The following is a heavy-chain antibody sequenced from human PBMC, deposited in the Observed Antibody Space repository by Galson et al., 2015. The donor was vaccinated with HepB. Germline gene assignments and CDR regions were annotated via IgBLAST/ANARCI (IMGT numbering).Heavy chain of an antibody. J-gene: IGHJ4*02. V-gene: IGHV3-48*02. CDR1: GFTFSSNS. CDR3: ARGEYGYGYLICN. CDR2: ISSSSSTI. Sequence: SLRLSCAGSGFTFSSNSMNWVRQAPGKGLEWVSYISSSSSTIYYADSVKGRFTISRDNAKNSLYLQMNSLRDEDTAVYYCARGEYGYGYLICNWGQGALVTVSS. D-gene: IGHD5-18*01.